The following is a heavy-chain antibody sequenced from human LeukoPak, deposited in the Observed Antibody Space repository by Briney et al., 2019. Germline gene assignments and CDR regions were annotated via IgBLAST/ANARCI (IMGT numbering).Heavy chain of an antibody. Sequence: ASVKVSCKASGYTFTSYGISWVRQAPGQGLEWMGWISAYNGNTNYAQKFQGRVTITTDESTSTAYMELSSLRSEDTAVYYCASLYSGSSRYYFDYWGQGTLVTVSS. CDR2: ISAYNGNT. CDR1: GYTFTSYG. V-gene: IGHV1-18*01. J-gene: IGHJ4*02. CDR3: ASLYSGSSRYYFDY. D-gene: IGHD1-26*01.